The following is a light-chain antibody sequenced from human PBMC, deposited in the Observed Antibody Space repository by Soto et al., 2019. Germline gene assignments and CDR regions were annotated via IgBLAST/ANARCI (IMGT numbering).Light chain of an antibody. CDR2: GAS. Sequence: EIVLTQSPGTLSLSPGERATLSCMASQSVSSSYLAWYQQKPGLPPRLLIYGASRRATGIPDRFSGSGSGTDFILTISRLEPEDFAVYYCQHYDNTPPSVTFGPGTKVDIK. J-gene: IGKJ3*01. CDR3: QHYDNTPPSVT. V-gene: IGKV3-20*01. CDR1: QSVSSSY.